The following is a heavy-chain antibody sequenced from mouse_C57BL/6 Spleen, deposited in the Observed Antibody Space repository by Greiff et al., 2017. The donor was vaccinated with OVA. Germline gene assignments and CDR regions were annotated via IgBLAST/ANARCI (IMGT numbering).Heavy chain of an antibody. Sequence: EVQLQQSGPVLARPGASVKMSCKTSGYTFTSYWMHWVKQRPGQGLEWIGAIYPGNSDTSYNQKFKGKATLTAVTSASTAYMELSSLTNEDSAVSYCTIREAYYSNLWYFDYWGQGTTLTVSS. CDR1: GYTFTSYW. CDR3: TIREAYYSNLWYFDY. D-gene: IGHD2-5*01. V-gene: IGHV1-5*01. CDR2: IYPGNSDT. J-gene: IGHJ2*01.